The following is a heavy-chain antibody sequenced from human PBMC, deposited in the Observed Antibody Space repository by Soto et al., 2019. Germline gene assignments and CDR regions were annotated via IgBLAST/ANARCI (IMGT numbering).Heavy chain of an antibody. J-gene: IGHJ3*02. CDR1: GFSLSTSGVG. CDR2: IYCDDDK. V-gene: IGHV2-5*02. Sequence: QITLKESGPTLVKPTQTLTLTCTFSGFSLSTSGVGVVWIRQPPGQALEWLALIYCDDDKRYSPSLKSRLTITKDTSKNQVVLTMTNMDPVDTATYYCALPRQTDAFDIWGQGTMVTVSS. CDR3: ALPRQTDAFDI.